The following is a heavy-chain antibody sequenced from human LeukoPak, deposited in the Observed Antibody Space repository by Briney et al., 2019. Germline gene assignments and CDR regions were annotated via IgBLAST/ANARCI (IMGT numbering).Heavy chain of an antibody. CDR2: ISYDGSNK. V-gene: IGHV3-30-3*01. CDR1: GFTFSSYA. Sequence: GGSLRLSCAASGFTFSSYAMHWVRQAPGKGLEWVAVISYDGSNKYYADSVKGRFTISRDNSKNTLYLQMNSLRAEDTAVYYCARAGAFMDVWGKGTTVTVSS. D-gene: IGHD3-10*01. J-gene: IGHJ6*03. CDR3: ARAGAFMDV.